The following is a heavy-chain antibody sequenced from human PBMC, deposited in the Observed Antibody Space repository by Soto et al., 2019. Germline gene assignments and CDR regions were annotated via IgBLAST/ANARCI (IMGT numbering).Heavy chain of an antibody. CDR3: ARGERQQQRDY. CDR1: GDSISSSKW. CDR2: INHSGST. J-gene: IGHJ4*02. V-gene: IGHV4-4*02. D-gene: IGHD6-13*01. Sequence: QVQLQESGPGLVKPSGTLSLTCAVSGDSISSSKWWSWVRQPPGKGLEWIGEINHSGSTNYNPSLKSRVIISVEKSKNQFSLKLSSVSDADTAVYYCARGERQQQRDYWGQGTLVTVSS.